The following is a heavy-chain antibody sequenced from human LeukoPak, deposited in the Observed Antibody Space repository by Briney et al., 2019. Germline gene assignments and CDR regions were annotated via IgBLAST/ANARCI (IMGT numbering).Heavy chain of an antibody. CDR2: ISPSGST. CDR3: AKSGGYGLIDY. J-gene: IGHJ4*01. D-gene: IGHD6-25*01. CDR1: GGSINGGNYY. V-gene: IGHV4-61*02. Sequence: PSETLSLTCSVSGGSINGGNYYWTWIRQPAGKGLEWIGRISPSGSTNYNPSLTSRVTISVDTSKNQVSLKMSSVTAADTAVYYCAKSGGYGLIDYWGQGTLVTVSS.